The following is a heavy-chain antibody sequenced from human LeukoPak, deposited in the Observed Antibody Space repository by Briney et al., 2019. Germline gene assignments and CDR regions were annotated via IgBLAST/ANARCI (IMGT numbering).Heavy chain of an antibody. CDR2: IKPDGSDK. J-gene: IGHJ4*02. CDR1: GFTFSSYW. V-gene: IGHV3-7*01. D-gene: IGHD5-24*01. Sequence: GGSLRLSCAASGFTFSSYWMSWVRQTPGKGLEWVANIKPDGSDKKYVDSVKGRFTNSRDNAKSSLYLQLNSLRAEDTAVYYCARNTDRDAHMANWGQGTLVTVSS. CDR3: ARNTDRDAHMAN.